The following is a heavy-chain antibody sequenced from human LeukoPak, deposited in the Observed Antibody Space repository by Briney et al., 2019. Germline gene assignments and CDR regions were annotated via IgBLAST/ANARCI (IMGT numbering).Heavy chain of an antibody. V-gene: IGHV3-21*01. D-gene: IGHD6-19*01. Sequence: PGGSLRLSCAASGFTFSSYSMNWVRQAPGKGLEWVSSISSSSSYIYYADSVKGRFTISRDNAKNSLYLQMNSLRAEDTAVYYCALAVAGEVDYWGQGTLVTVSS. CDR1: GFTFSSYS. J-gene: IGHJ4*02. CDR3: ALAVAGEVDY. CDR2: ISSSSSYI.